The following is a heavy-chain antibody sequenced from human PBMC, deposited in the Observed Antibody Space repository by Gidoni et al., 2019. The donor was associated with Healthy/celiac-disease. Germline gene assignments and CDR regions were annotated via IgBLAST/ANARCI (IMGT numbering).Heavy chain of an antibody. J-gene: IGHJ1*01. V-gene: IGHV3-30-3*01. D-gene: IGHD2-2*01. Sequence: QVQLVESGGGVVQPGRSLRLSCAVSGFTFSSYAMHWVRQAPGKGLEWVAVISFDGSNKYYADSVKGRFTISRDNSKNTLYLQMNSLRAEDTAVYYCARDRHCSSTSCYSDFQHWGQGTLVTVSS. CDR2: ISFDGSNK. CDR1: GFTFSSYA. CDR3: ARDRHCSSTSCYSDFQH.